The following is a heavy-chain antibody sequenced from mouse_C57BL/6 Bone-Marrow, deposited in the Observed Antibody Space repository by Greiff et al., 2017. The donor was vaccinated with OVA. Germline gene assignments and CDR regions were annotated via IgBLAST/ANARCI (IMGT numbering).Heavy chain of an antibody. V-gene: IGHV1-81*01. CDR2: IYPRSGNT. J-gene: IGHJ3*01. D-gene: IGHD2-4*01. Sequence: QVQLQQSGAELARPGASVKLSCKASGYTFTSYGISWVKQRTGQGLEWIGEIYPRSGNTYYNEKFKGKATLTADKSSSTAYMELRSLTSEDSAVYFCARRGDYDRFAYWGQGTLVTVSA. CDR3: ARRGDYDRFAY. CDR1: GYTFTSYG.